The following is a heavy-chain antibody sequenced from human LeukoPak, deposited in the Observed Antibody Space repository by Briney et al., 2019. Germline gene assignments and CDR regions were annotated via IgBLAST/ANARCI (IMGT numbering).Heavy chain of an antibody. CDR2: ISYDGSNK. Sequence: PGGSLRLSCAASGFTFSSYAMHWVRQAPGKGLEWVAVISYDGSNKYYADSVKGRFTISRDNSKNTLYLQMNSLRAEDTAVYYCATTPYNYVWGSYRYRPFDAFDIWGQGTMVTVSS. CDR1: GFTFSSYA. J-gene: IGHJ3*02. D-gene: IGHD3-16*02. V-gene: IGHV3-30-3*01. CDR3: ATTPYNYVWGSYRYRPFDAFDI.